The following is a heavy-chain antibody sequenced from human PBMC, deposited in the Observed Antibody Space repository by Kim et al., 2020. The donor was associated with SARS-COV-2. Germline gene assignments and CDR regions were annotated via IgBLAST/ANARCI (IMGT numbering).Heavy chain of an antibody. J-gene: IGHJ4*02. CDR2: ISSNGADT. Sequence: GGSLRLSCAASGFIFSTYAMHWVRQAPGKGPEYVSAISSNGADTYYADSVKGRFTISRDNSKSTLYLQMGSLRPEDMAVYYCAREGRHCSGTACYLFDYWGQGTLVTVSS. D-gene: IGHD2-2*01. V-gene: IGHV3-64*02. CDR3: AREGRHCSGTACYLFDY. CDR1: GFIFSTYA.